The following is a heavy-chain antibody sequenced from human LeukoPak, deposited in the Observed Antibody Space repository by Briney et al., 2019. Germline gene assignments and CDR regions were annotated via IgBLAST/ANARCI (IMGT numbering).Heavy chain of an antibody. CDR2: IYYSGST. CDR1: GGSISSSSYY. CDR3: ARLDVLMVYASHAFDI. D-gene: IGHD2-8*01. V-gene: IGHV4-39*01. J-gene: IGHJ3*02. Sequence: PSETLSLTCTVSGGSISSSSYYWSWIRQPPGKGLEWIGGIYYSGSTYYNPSLKSRVTISVDTSKNQFSLKLSSVTAADTAVYYCARLDVLMVYASHAFDIWGQGTMVTVSS.